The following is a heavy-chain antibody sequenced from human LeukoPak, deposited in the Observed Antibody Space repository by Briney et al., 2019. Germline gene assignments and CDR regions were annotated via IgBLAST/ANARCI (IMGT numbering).Heavy chain of an antibody. Sequence: SVKVSCKASGGTFSSYAVSWVRQAPGQGLEWMGGIIPIFGTANYAQKFQGRVTMTRNTSISTAYMELSSLRSEDTAVYYCARVRVKGYDILTGYSYYYYYMDVWGKGTTVTVSS. J-gene: IGHJ6*03. CDR2: IIPIFGTA. CDR1: GGTFSSYA. V-gene: IGHV1-69*05. CDR3: ARVRVKGYDILTGYSYYYYYMDV. D-gene: IGHD3-9*01.